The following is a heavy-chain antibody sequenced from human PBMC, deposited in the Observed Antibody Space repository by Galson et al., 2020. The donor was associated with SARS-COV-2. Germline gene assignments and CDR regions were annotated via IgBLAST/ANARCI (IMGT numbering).Heavy chain of an antibody. CDR3: ARGKYSSSWYGAHYYVDV. J-gene: IGHJ6*03. CDR2: INHSGST. CDR1: GGSFSSYY. D-gene: IGHD6-13*01. V-gene: IGHV4-34*01. Sequence: TETLSLTCAVYGGSFSSYYWSWIRQPPGKGLEWIGEINHSGSTNYNPSLKSRVTISVDTSKNQFSLKLSSVTAADTAVYYCARGKYSSSWYGAHYYVDVWGKGTTVTVSS.